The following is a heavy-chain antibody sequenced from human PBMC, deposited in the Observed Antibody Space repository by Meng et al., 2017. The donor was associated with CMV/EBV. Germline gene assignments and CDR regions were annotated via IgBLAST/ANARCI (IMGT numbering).Heavy chain of an antibody. Sequence: ASGFTFDDYGMSWVRQAPGKGLEWVSGINWNGGSTGYADSVKGRFTISRDNAKNPLYLQMNSLRAEDTALYYCARVHGYPHLYYFDYWGQGTLVTVSS. D-gene: IGHD5-24*01. CDR3: ARVHGYPHLYYFDY. CDR2: INWNGGST. V-gene: IGHV3-20*03. CDR1: GFTFDDYG. J-gene: IGHJ4*02.